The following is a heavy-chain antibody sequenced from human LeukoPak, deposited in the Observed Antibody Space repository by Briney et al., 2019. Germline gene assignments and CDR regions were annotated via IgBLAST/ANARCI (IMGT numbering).Heavy chain of an antibody. J-gene: IGHJ4*02. CDR1: GFTFSSYW. V-gene: IGHV3-7*04. D-gene: IGHD3-10*01. CDR2: IKPDGSDQ. Sequence: GGSLRLSCAASGFTFSSYWMSWVRQAPGKGLGWVANIKPDGSDQFYVDSVKGRFTMSRDNAMNSLYLQMNSLRAEDTAVYYCARAKNYGFDYWGQGTLVTVSS. CDR3: ARAKNYGFDY.